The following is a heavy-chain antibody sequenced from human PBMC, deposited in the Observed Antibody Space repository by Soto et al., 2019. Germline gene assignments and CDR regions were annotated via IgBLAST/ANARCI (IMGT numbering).Heavy chain of an antibody. Sequence: SVKVSCKASGFTFTSSAVQWVRQARGQRLEWIGWIVVGSGNTNYAQKFQERVTITRDMSTSTAYKELSSLRSEDTAVYYCAADQVQQRGHYYYYVMDVGGQGTTVTVSS. V-gene: IGHV1-58*01. CDR2: IVVGSGNT. CDR3: AADQVQQRGHYYYYVMDV. J-gene: IGHJ6*02. CDR1: GFTFTSSA. D-gene: IGHD6-13*01.